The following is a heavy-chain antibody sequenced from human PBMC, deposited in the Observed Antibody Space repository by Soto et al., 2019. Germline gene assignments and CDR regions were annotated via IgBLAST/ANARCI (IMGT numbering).Heavy chain of an antibody. Sequence: ASVKVSCKASGHTFSTYDINWVRQATGQGLEWMGWMNPNNGNTGYAQKFQGRVTMTRNTSISTAYMELSSLRSEDTAVYYCAIPYYYDSSGYYYVWPYWGQGTLVTVSS. CDR3: AIPYYYDSSGYYYVWPY. J-gene: IGHJ4*02. V-gene: IGHV1-8*01. D-gene: IGHD3-22*01. CDR1: GHTFSTYD. CDR2: MNPNNGNT.